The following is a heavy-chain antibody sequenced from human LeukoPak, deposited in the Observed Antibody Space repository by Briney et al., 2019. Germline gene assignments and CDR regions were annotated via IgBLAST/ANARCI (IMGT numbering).Heavy chain of an antibody. CDR3: ARDPHYYDSSGYPGLDY. CDR2: ISSSSYI. CDR1: GCTFSSYS. Sequence: GGSLRLSCAASGCTFSSYSMDWVRQAPGKGLEWVSSISSSSYIYYADSVKGRFTISRDNAKNSLYLQMNSLRAEDTAVYYCARDPHYYDSSGYPGLDYWGQGTLVTVSS. J-gene: IGHJ4*02. D-gene: IGHD3-22*01. V-gene: IGHV3-21*01.